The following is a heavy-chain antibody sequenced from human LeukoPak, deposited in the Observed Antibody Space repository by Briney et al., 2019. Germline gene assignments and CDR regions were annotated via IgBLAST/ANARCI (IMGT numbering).Heavy chain of an antibody. CDR2: INHSGST. J-gene: IGHJ6*02. CDR3: ARDGYNSYYGMDV. Sequence: SETLSLTCAVYGGSFSGYYWSWIRQPPGKGLEWIGEINHSGSTNYNPSLKSRVTISVDTSKNQFSLKLSSVTAADTAVYYCARDGYNSYYGMDVWGQGTTVTVSS. V-gene: IGHV4-34*01. CDR1: GGSFSGYY. D-gene: IGHD5-12*01.